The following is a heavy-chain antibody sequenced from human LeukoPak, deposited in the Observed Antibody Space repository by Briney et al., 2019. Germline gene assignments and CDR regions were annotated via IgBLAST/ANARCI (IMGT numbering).Heavy chain of an antibody. J-gene: IGHJ4*02. D-gene: IGHD3-9*01. V-gene: IGHV4-38-2*02. CDR1: GYSISSGYY. CDR3: ARGLLHYNILTGYYNKYFDY. Sequence: SETLSLTCTVSGYSISSGYYWGWIRQPPGKGLEWIGSIYTSGSTNYNPSLKSRVTISVDTSKNQFSLKLSSVTATDTAVYYCARGLLHYNILTGYYNKYFDYWGQGTLVTVSS. CDR2: IYTSGST.